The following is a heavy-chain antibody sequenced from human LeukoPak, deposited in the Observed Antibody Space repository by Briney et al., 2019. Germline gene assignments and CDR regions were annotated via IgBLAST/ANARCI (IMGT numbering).Heavy chain of an antibody. J-gene: IGHJ4*02. CDR3: ARLSYAGYERTFDF. CDR1: GGSISSHY. CDR2: VHVTRGT. D-gene: IGHD2-2*01. Sequence: SETLSLTCSVSGGSISSHYWSWIRQPAGKGLEWIGRVHVTRGTNYNPSLKSRVTMSVDTSKSQFSLDLSSVTAADTAVYYCARLSYAGYERTFDFWGQGTLVTVSS. V-gene: IGHV4-4*07.